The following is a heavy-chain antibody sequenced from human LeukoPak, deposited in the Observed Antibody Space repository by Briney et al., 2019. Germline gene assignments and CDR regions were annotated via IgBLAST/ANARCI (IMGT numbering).Heavy chain of an antibody. J-gene: IGHJ4*02. CDR3: ARDIRMASFDY. D-gene: IGHD5-24*01. V-gene: IGHV3-23*01. CDR2: ITGSGGRA. Sequence: GGTLRLSCAASGFTFSSYGMNWVRQAPGKGLEWVSGITGSGGRAYYADSVKGRFTISRDNSKNTLYLQVNSLRADDTAVYYCARDIRMASFDYWGQGTLVTVSS. CDR1: GFTFSSYG.